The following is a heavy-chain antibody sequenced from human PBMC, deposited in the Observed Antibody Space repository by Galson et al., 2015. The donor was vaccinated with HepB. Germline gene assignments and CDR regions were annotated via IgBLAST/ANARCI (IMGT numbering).Heavy chain of an antibody. CDR1: GFTFNSYA. CDR3: AKASGADSKYVNYYYYNGMDV. V-gene: IGHV3-23*01. Sequence: SLRLSCAASGFTFNSYAMSWVRQAPGKGLQWVSGISGGGATTYYADSVKGRFTISRDNSKNRLYLQMNSLRAEDTAVYYCAKASGADSKYVNYYYYNGMDVWGQGTTVTVSS. D-gene: IGHD4-11*01. J-gene: IGHJ6*02. CDR2: ISGGGATT.